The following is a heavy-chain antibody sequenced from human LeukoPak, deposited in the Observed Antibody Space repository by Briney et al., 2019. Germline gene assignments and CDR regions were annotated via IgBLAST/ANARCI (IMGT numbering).Heavy chain of an antibody. J-gene: IGHJ6*03. CDR1: GYTFTSYG. CDR3: ARAVRGVIYYYYYYMDV. Sequence: ASVTVSCKASGYTFTSYGISWVRQAPGQGLEWMGWISAYNGNTNYAQKLQGRVTMTTDTSTSTAYMELRSLRSDDTAVYYCARAVRGVIYYYYYYMDVWGKGTTVTISS. CDR2: ISAYNGNT. D-gene: IGHD3-10*01. V-gene: IGHV1-18*01.